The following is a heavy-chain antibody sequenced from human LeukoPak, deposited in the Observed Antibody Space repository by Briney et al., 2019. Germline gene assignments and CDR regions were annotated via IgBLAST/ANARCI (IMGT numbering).Heavy chain of an antibody. CDR3: VREQAAAVAADAFDI. Sequence: GGSLRLSCAASGFTFSNYGMHWVRRAPGKGLEWVTFIRYDGSNKYYADSVKGRFTISRDSSKNTLYLQMNSLRAEDTAVYYCVREQAAAVAADAFDIWGQGTMVTVSS. CDR1: GFTFSNYG. D-gene: IGHD6-13*01. V-gene: IGHV3-30*02. J-gene: IGHJ3*02. CDR2: IRYDGSNK.